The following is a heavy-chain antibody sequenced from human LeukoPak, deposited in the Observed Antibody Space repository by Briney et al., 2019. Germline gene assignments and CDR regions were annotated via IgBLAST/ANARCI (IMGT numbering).Heavy chain of an antibody. CDR2: IIPIFGTA. V-gene: IGHV1-69*13. D-gene: IGHD3-10*01. Sequence: SVKVSCKASGGTFSSYAISWVRQAPGQGLEWMGGIIPIFGTANYAQKFQGRVTITADESTSTAYMELSSLRSEDTAVYYCAIGLWGSGSYQRPFDYWGQGTLVTVSS. J-gene: IGHJ4*02. CDR3: AIGLWGSGSYQRPFDY. CDR1: GGTFSSYA.